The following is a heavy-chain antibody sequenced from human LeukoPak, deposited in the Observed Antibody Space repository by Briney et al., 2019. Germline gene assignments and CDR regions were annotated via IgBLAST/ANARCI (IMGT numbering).Heavy chain of an antibody. Sequence: ASVKVSCKASGGTFSSYAISWVRQAPGQRLEWMGWINAGNGNTKYSQKFQGRVTITRDTSASTAYMELSSLRSEDTAVYYCARGTRVSYFDYWGQGTLVTVSS. J-gene: IGHJ4*02. CDR3: ARGTRVSYFDY. V-gene: IGHV1-3*01. D-gene: IGHD2-15*01. CDR2: INAGNGNT. CDR1: GGTFSSYA.